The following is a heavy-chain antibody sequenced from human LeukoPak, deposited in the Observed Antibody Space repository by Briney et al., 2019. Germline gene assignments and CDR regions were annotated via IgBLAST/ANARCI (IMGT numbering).Heavy chain of an antibody. D-gene: IGHD5-24*01. Sequence: GGSLRPSCAPSGITASSTYISWVRQAPGKGLGWDSVIYSGGSTYYADSVKGRFTISRDNSKNTLYLQMNSLRAEDTAVYYCARVSGLEMATLRYWGQGTLVTVSS. CDR3: ARVSGLEMATLRY. V-gene: IGHV3-53*01. CDR2: IYSGGST. J-gene: IGHJ4*02. CDR1: GITASSTY.